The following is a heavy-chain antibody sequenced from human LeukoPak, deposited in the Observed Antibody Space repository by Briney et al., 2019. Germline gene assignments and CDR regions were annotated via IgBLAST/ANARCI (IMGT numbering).Heavy chain of an antibody. D-gene: IGHD2-15*01. Sequence: ASVKVSCKASGYTFTSYGISWVRQAPGQGVEWMGWISAYNGNTNYAHKLQGRVTMTTDTSPRTAYMELKSLRSDDTAVYFFARERIGINWFDPWGQGTLVTVSS. CDR1: GYTFTSYG. J-gene: IGHJ5*02. CDR2: ISAYNGNT. V-gene: IGHV1-18*01. CDR3: ARERIGINWFDP.